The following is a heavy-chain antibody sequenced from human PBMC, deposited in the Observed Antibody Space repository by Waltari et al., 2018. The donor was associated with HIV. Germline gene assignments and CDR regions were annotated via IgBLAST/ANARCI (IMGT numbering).Heavy chain of an antibody. V-gene: IGHV3-21*01. D-gene: IGHD5-12*01. Sequence: EVQLVESGGGLVKHGGSLRLSCAASGFTFRRYTMNWVRQAPGKGLEWVSSISYSSSHIYYADSLKGRFTISRDNAKNSLYLQMNSLRAEDTAVYYCARYGGYSGPTLDYWGQGTLVTVSS. CDR3: ARYGGYSGPTLDY. CDR2: ISYSSSHI. J-gene: IGHJ4*02. CDR1: GFTFRRYT.